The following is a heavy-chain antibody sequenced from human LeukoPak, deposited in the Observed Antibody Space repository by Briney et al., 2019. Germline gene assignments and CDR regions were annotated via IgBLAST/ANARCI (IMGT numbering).Heavy chain of an antibody. CDR3: TTGPSGWSYDAFDI. Sequence: GGSLRLSCAASGFTFSNAWMSWVRQAPGKGLEWVGRIKSKTDGGTTDYAAPVKGRFTISRDDSKNTLYLQMNSLKTEDTAVYYCTTGPSGWSYDAFDIWGQGTMVTVSS. V-gene: IGHV3-15*01. J-gene: IGHJ3*02. D-gene: IGHD6-19*01. CDR1: GFTFSNAW. CDR2: IKSKTDGGTT.